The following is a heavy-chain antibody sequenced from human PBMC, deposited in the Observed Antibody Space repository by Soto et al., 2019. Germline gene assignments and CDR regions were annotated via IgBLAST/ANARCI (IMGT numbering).Heavy chain of an antibody. V-gene: IGHV3-11*01. J-gene: IGHJ3*02. CDR3: ARDPRTGSGWVWGGAFDI. D-gene: IGHD6-19*01. CDR1: GFTFSDYY. CDR2: ISSSGSTI. Sequence: QVQLVESGGGLVKPGGSLRLSCAASGFTFSDYYMSWIRQAPGKGLEWVSYISSSGSTIYYADSVKGRFTISRDNAKNSLYLQMNSLRAEDTAVYYRARDPRTGSGWVWGGAFDIWGQGTMVTVSS.